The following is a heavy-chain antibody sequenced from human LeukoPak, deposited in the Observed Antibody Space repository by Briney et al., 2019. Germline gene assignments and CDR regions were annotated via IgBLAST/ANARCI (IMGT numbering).Heavy chain of an antibody. V-gene: IGHV4-59*01. D-gene: IGHD6-6*01. CDR1: GGSISSYY. J-gene: IGHJ4*02. CDR3: ARAARLYYFDY. CDR2: IYYSGST. Sequence: SETLSLTCTVSGGSISSYYWSWIRQPPGKGLEWIGYIYYSGSTNYNPSLKSRVTISVDTSKNQFSLKLSSVTAADTAVYYCARAARLYYFDYWGQGTLVTVSS.